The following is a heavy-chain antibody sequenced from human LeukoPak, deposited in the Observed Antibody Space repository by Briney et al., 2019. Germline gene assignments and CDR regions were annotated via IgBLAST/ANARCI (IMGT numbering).Heavy chain of an antibody. D-gene: IGHD3-9*01. V-gene: IGHV4-4*02. J-gene: IGHJ6*04. CDR1: GGSLSSSNW. CDR3: ARAVSDILTGAYYYGMDV. CDR2: IYHSGST. Sequence: SETLSLTCAVSGGSLSSSNWWSWVRQPPGKGLEWIGEIYHSGSTNYNPSLKSRVTISVDKSKNQFSLKLSSVTAADTAVYYCARAVSDILTGAYYYGMDVWGKGTTVTVSS.